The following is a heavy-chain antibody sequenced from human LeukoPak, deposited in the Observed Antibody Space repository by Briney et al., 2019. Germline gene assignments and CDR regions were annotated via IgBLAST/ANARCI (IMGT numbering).Heavy chain of an antibody. CDR2: IYYSGST. D-gene: IGHD1-26*01. CDR3: ARDPLTPLGYFDY. CDR1: GGSISSYY. Sequence: SETLSLTCTVSGGSISSYYWSWIRQPPGKGLEWIGYIYYSGSTNYNPSLKSRVTISVDTSKNQFSLKLSSVTAADTAVYYCARDPLTPLGYFDYWGQGTLVTVSS. V-gene: IGHV4-59*12. J-gene: IGHJ4*02.